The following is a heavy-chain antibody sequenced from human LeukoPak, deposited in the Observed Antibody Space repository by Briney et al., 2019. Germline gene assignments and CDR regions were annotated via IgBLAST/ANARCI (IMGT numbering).Heavy chain of an antibody. CDR2: ITGSGGDT. CDR3: AKGSTTSRPYYFDC. Sequence: GGSLRLSCAASGFSFSNYAMSWVRQAPGEGLEWVSAITGSGGDTYHAESVKGRFTVSRDNSKNTLYLQMDSLRAEDTAVYYCAKGSTTSRPYYFDCWGQGTLVTVSS. CDR1: GFSFSNYA. V-gene: IGHV3-23*01. J-gene: IGHJ4*02. D-gene: IGHD2-2*01.